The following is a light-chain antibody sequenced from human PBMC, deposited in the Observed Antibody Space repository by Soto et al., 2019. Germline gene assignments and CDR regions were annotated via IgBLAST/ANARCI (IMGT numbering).Light chain of an antibody. CDR2: GAS. Sequence: EIVLTQSPGTLSLSPGERATLSCRASQSVSSSYLAWYQQRPGQAPRLLIYGASSRATGIPDRFTGSGSGTDFTLTISRLEPEDFAVYYCQQNSSSPLTFGGGTKVEIK. CDR3: QQNSSSPLT. J-gene: IGKJ4*01. CDR1: QSVSSSY. V-gene: IGKV3-20*01.